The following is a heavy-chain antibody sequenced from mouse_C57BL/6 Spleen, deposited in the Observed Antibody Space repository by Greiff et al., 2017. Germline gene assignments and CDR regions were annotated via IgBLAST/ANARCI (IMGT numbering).Heavy chain of an antibody. CDR2: ISSGSSTI. Sequence: DVMLVESGGGLVKPGGSLKLSCAASGFTFSDYGMHWVRQAPEKGLEWVAYISSGSSTIYYADTVKGRFTISRDNAKNTLFLQMTSLRSEDTAMYYCARARRLPYYAMDYWGQGTSVTVSS. CDR3: ARARRLPYYAMDY. J-gene: IGHJ4*01. CDR1: GFTFSDYG. V-gene: IGHV5-17*01.